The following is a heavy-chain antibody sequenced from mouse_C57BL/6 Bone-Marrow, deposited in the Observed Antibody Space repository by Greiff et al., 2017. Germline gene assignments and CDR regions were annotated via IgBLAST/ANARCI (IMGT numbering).Heavy chain of an antibody. D-gene: IGHD2-1*01. CDR1: GYTFTDYN. V-gene: IGHV1-18*01. Sequence: VQLKQSGPELVKPGASVKIPCKASGYTFTDYNMDWVKQSHGKSLEWIGDINPNNGGTIYNQKFKGKATLTVDKSSSTAYMELRSLTSEDTAVXDCARGRVMDGNYGFDAMECGGEGASVAVSS. CDR2: INPNNGGT. J-gene: IGHJ4*01. CDR3: ARGRVMDGNYGFDAMEC.